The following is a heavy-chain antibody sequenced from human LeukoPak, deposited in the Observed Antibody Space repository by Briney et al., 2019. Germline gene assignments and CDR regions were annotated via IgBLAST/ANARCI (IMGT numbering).Heavy chain of an antibody. V-gene: IGHV3-11*04. Sequence: GGSLRLSCAASGFTFSDYYMSWIRQAPGKGLEWVSYISSSGSTIYYADSVKGRFTISRDNAKNTLYLQMNSLKVEDTAMYYCTRVFVGDEYSSSGYWGQGTLVTVSS. J-gene: IGHJ4*02. CDR3: TRVFVGDEYSSSGY. CDR2: ISSSGSTI. CDR1: GFTFSDYY. D-gene: IGHD6-13*01.